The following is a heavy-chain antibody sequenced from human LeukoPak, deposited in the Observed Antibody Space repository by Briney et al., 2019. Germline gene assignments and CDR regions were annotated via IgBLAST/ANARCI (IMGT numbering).Heavy chain of an antibody. J-gene: IGHJ4*02. V-gene: IGHV1-46*01. CDR3: ARDQEGFDY. CDR2: INPNDAST. CDR1: GYIFTSFY. Sequence: ASVKVSCRASGYIFTSFYIHWVRQAPGQGLEWMGIINPNDASTNYAQKFQGRVTVTRDTSTSTVHMELSGLRSEDTAVYYCARDQEGFDYWGQGTLVTVSS.